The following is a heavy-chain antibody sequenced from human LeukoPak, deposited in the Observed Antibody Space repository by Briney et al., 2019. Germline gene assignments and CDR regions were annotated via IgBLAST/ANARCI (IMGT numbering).Heavy chain of an antibody. CDR3: AKDKLAVAGPIPLDY. CDR2: IKGDGSAK. Sequence: GGSLRLSCAASGFAFSDSWMTWIRQAPGKGLEWVAFIKGDGSAKKYVDSVKGRFTISRDNAKNSLFLQMNSLRAEDTAVYYCAKDKLAVAGPIPLDYWGQGTLVTVSS. J-gene: IGHJ4*02. V-gene: IGHV3-7*01. CDR1: GFAFSDSW. D-gene: IGHD6-19*01.